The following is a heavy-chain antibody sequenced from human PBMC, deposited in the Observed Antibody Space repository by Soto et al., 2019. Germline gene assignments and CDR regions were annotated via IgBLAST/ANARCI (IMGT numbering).Heavy chain of an antibody. CDR1: GGTFSSYA. Sequence: QVQLVQSGAEVKKPGSSVKVSCKASGGTFSSYAISWVRQAPGQGLEWMGGIIPIYGTANYAQKFQGRVTTXXYXSXATAHMELSSPRSEATGVYYGARALGEFSLFEAFDIWGQGTMVTVSS. CDR2: IIPIYGTA. V-gene: IGHV1-69*12. J-gene: IGHJ3*02. D-gene: IGHD3-16*02. CDR3: ARALGEFSLFEAFDI.